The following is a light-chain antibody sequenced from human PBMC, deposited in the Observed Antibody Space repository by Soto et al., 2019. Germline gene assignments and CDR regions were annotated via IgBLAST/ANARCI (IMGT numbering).Light chain of an antibody. CDR1: SSNIGAGYD. V-gene: IGLV1-40*01. J-gene: IGLJ2*01. CDR3: QSYDSSRGGVV. CDR2: GNS. Sequence: QSVLTQPPSVSGAPGQRVTISCTGSSSNIGAGYDVHWYQQLPGTAPKLLIYGNSNRPSGVPDRFSGSKSGTSASLAITGLQAEDEADYYCQSYDSSRGGVVFGGGTQLTV.